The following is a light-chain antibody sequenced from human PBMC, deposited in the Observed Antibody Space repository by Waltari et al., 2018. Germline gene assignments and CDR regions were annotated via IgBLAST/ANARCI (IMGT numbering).Light chain of an antibody. CDR2: AAS. J-gene: IGKJ5*01. V-gene: IGKV1-9*01. CDR1: QGISSN. Sequence: SQLTQSPSSLSASVGDRVTITCRASQGISSNLAWYQQKPGKAPKLLISAASTLQSGVPLRFSGSGSGTDFTLTISSLQPEDFATYYCQQLNSYPITFGQGTRLEIK. CDR3: QQLNSYPIT.